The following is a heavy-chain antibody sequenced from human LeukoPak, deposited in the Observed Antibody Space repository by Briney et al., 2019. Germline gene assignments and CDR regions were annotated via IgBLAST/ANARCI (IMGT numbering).Heavy chain of an antibody. Sequence: SETLSLTCAVYGGSFSGYYWSWLRQPPGKGLEWIGEINHSGSTNYNPSLKSRVTISVDTSKNQFSLKLSSVTAADTAVYFCARGRQWLAESDYWGQGTLVTVSS. CDR1: GGSFSGYY. CDR2: INHSGST. D-gene: IGHD6-19*01. J-gene: IGHJ4*02. CDR3: ARGRQWLAESDY. V-gene: IGHV4-34*01.